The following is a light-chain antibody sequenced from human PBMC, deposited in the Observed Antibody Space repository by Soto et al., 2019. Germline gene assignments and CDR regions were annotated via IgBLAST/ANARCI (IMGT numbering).Light chain of an antibody. CDR2: DAS. V-gene: IGKV1-33*01. J-gene: IGKJ5*01. CDR1: QDISNY. CDR3: PQYDDQQSDDVLIT. Sequence: DIQMTQSPSSLSASVGDRVTITCQASQDISNYLNWYQQKPGKAPRLLIYDASNLETAVPSRFSGSGSGTDFTFTISSLQPEDIATDYCPQYDDQQSDDVLITFGQGTRLEIK.